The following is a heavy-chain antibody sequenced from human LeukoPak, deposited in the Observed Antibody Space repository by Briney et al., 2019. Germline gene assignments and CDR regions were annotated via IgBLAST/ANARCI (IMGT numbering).Heavy chain of an antibody. D-gene: IGHD1-14*01. CDR1: GASISSSTDY. CDR3: AGLIRPGWFDP. J-gene: IGHJ5*02. CDR2: IYYSGST. Sequence: PSETLSLTCTVSGASISSSTDYWGWIRQPPGKGLEWIANIYYSGSTYYNPSLKSRVTISVDTSKNQFSLKLCSVTAADTAVYYCAGLIRPGWFDPWGQGTLVTVSS. V-gene: IGHV4-39*01.